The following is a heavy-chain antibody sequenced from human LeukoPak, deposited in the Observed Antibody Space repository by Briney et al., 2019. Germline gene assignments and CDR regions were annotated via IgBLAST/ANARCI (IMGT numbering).Heavy chain of an antibody. Sequence: SETLSLTCTVSGGSISSYYWSWIRQPPGKGLEWIGYIYYSGSTNYNPSLKSRVTMSVDTSKNQFSLKLSSVTAADTAVYYCARVRLLWFGELFPTYMDVWGKGTTVTISS. J-gene: IGHJ6*03. CDR2: IYYSGST. V-gene: IGHV4-59*12. D-gene: IGHD3-10*01. CDR3: ARVRLLWFGELFPTYMDV. CDR1: GGSISSYY.